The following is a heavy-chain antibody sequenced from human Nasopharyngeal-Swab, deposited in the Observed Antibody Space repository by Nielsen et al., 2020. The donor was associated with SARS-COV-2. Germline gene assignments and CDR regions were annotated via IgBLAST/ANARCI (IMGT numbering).Heavy chain of an antibody. J-gene: IGHJ3*02. V-gene: IGHV4-59*01. CDR2: IYYSGST. CDR3: ARSPRSYSSGWYYAFDI. D-gene: IGHD6-19*01. Sequence: SETLSLTCTVSGGSIGSYYWSWIRQPPGKGLEWIGYIYYSGSTNYNPSLKSRVTISVDTSKNQFSLKLSSVTAADTAVYYCARSPRSYSSGWYYAFDIWGQGTMVTVSS. CDR1: GGSIGSYY.